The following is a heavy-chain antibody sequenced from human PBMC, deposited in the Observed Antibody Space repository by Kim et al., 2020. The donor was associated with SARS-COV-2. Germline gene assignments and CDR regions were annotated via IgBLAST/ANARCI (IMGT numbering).Heavy chain of an antibody. V-gene: IGHV4-39*01. J-gene: IGHJ6*02. D-gene: IGHD3-22*01. CDR2: IYYSGST. CDR3: ARTLYYYDSSGPDYYYGMDV. CDR1: GGSISSSSYY. Sequence: SETLSLTCTVSGGSISSSSYYWGWIRQPPGKGLEWIGSIYYSGSTYYNPSLKSRVTISVDTSKNQFSLKLSSVTAADTAVYYCARTLYYYDSSGPDYYYGMDVWGQGTTVTVSS.